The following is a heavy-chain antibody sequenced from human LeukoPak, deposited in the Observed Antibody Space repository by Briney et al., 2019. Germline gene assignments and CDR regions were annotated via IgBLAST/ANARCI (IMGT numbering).Heavy chain of an antibody. V-gene: IGHV1-69*04. Sequence: GASVKVSCKASGYIFTSYFIHWVRQAPGQGLEWMGRIIPILGIANYAQKFQGRVTITADKSTSTAYMELSSLRSEDTAVYYCARDSDYGGNAHWGQGTLVAVSS. CDR1: GYIFTSYF. CDR2: IIPILGIA. J-gene: IGHJ4*02. CDR3: ARDSDYGGNAH. D-gene: IGHD4-23*01.